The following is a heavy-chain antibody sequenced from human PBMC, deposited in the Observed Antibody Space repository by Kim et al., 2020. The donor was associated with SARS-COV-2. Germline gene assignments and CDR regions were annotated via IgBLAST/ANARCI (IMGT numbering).Heavy chain of an antibody. CDR3: TSVPATTSAFCDAFDI. CDR2: IRSKANSYAT. CDR1: GFTFSGSA. D-gene: IGHD1-1*01. J-gene: IGHJ3*02. Sequence: GGSLRLSCAASGFTFSGSAIHWVRQASGKGLAWVGRIRSKANSYATAYAASVRGRFSISRDDSKNTAYLQMNNLKTGDTAVYYCTSVPATTSAFCDAFDIWGRGTKVTVSS. V-gene: IGHV3-73*01.